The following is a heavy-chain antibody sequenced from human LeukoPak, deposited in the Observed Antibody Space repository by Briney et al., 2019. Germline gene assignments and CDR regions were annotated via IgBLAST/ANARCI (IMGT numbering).Heavy chain of an antibody. Sequence: GGSLRLSCAASGFTFSSYGMHWVRQAPGKGLEWVAVISYDGSNKYYAESVKGRFTISRDNSKNTLYLQMNSLRAEDTAVYYCAKDPHIQYYYGSGSYLAYWGQGTLVTVSS. CDR1: GFTFSSYG. V-gene: IGHV3-30*18. D-gene: IGHD3-10*01. CDR2: ISYDGSNK. CDR3: AKDPHIQYYYGSGSYLAY. J-gene: IGHJ4*02.